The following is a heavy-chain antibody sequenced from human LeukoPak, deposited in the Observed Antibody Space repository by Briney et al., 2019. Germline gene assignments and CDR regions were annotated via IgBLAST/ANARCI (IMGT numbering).Heavy chain of an antibody. CDR3: ARFSGYRRQYFQH. Sequence: SETLSLTCTVSGGSISSSSYYWGWIRQPPGKGLEWIGSIYYSGGTYYNPSLKSRVTISVDTSKNQFSLKLSSVTAADTAVYYCARFSGYRRQYFQHWGQGTLVTVSS. CDR2: IYYSGGT. D-gene: IGHD3-22*01. CDR1: GGSISSSSYY. J-gene: IGHJ1*01. V-gene: IGHV4-39*01.